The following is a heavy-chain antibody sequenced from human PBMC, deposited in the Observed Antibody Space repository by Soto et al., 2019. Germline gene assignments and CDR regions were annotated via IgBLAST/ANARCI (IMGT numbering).Heavy chain of an antibody. J-gene: IGHJ6*02. V-gene: IGHV4-31*03. CDR3: ARDTGDSYGLGYGMDV. D-gene: IGHD5-18*01. Sequence: SETLSLTCTVSGGSISSGGYYWSWIRQHPGKGLEWIGYIYYSGSTYYNPSLKSRVTISVDTSKNQFSLKLSSVTAADTAVYYCARDTGDSYGLGYGMDVWGQGTTVTAP. CDR2: IYYSGST. CDR1: GGSISSGGYY.